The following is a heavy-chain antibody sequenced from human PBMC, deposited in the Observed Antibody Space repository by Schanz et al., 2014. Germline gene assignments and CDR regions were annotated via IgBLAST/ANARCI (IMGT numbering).Heavy chain of an antibody. Sequence: QVQLQESGPGLVKPSGTLSLTCAVSGGSISSSNWWSWVRQPPGKGLEWIGEIYHSGSTNYKPSLKSRVTIPADKPKNHFPLKRRSVTAADTAVYYCARRSVSPSGNSYGYVVAWFDPWGQGTLVTVSS. CDR1: GGSISSSNW. CDR2: IYHSGST. V-gene: IGHV4-4*02. D-gene: IGHD5-18*01. J-gene: IGHJ5*02. CDR3: ARRSVSPSGNSYGYVVAWFDP.